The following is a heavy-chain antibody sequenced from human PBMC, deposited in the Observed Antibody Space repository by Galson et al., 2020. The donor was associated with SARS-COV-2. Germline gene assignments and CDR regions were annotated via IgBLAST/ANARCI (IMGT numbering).Heavy chain of an antibody. J-gene: IGHJ5*01. CDR2: ISVYNGNT. D-gene: IGHD2-2*01. V-gene: IGHV1-18*04. CDR3: ARDEVSTHCTSTSCKGGWFDS. Sequence: GESLKNYCKASGYTFTNYGISWVRQAPGQGLAWMGWISVYNGNTNYAQHLQDRVTMTTDTSTSTVYMELRSLRSDDTALYYCARDEVSTHCTSTSCKGGWFDSWGQGTLVTVSS. CDR1: GYTFTNYG.